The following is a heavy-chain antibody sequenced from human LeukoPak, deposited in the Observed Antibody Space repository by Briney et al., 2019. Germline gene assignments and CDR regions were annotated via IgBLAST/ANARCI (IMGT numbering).Heavy chain of an antibody. V-gene: IGHV1-18*01. CDR3: ARVGCSSTSCWYFDY. CDR2: ISAYNGNT. D-gene: IGHD2-2*01. CDR1: GYTFTSYG. Sequence: ASVKVSCKASGYTFTSYGISWVRQAPGQGLEWMGWISAYNGNTNYAQKLRGGVTMTTDTSTSTAYMELRSLRSDDTAVYYCARVGCSSTSCWYFDYWGQGTLVTVSS. J-gene: IGHJ4*02.